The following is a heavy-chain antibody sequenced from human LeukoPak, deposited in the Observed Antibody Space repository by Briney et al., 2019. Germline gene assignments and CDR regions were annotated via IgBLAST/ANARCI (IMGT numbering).Heavy chain of an antibody. CDR1: GYTFSSYY. J-gene: IGHJ4*02. D-gene: IGHD3-22*01. Sequence: GASVKVSCKASGYTFSSYYMHWVRQAPGQGLEWMGMINPGDGGTIYAQKFQGRITMTRDMSTITVYMELSRLRSDDTAVCYCARVQGRSMIGDWGQGTLVTVSS. CDR2: INPGDGGT. CDR3: ARVQGRSMIGD. V-gene: IGHV1-46*01.